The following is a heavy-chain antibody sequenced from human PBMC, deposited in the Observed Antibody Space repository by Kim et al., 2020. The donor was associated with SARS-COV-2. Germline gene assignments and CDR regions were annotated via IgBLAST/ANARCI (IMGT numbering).Heavy chain of an antibody. J-gene: IGHJ6*01. CDR1: GFTLSGYW. CDR3: ARLLGSSGLHGMDV. D-gene: IGHD6-19*01. Sequence: GGSLRLSCAASGFTLSGYWMHWVRQAPGKGLVWVSRIHSDGSSISYADSVKGRFTISRDNAKNTLYLLMNSLRADDTAVYYCARLLGSSGLHGMDVWGQGTTVTVSS. CDR2: IHSDGSSI. V-gene: IGHV3-74*01.